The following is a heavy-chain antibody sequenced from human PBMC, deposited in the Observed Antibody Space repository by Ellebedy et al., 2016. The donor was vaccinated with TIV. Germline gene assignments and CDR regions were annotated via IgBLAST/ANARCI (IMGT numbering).Heavy chain of an antibody. J-gene: IGHJ4*02. Sequence: GESLKISCAASGFLFSNYDMHWVRQAPGKGLEWVAYIRFDGSHYFYTDSMKGRFTISRDNSKNTLSLQMNSLSLEDTAVYYCAKAGPLGHLGSSDYWGQGTLVAVSS. CDR3: AKAGPLGHLGSSDY. V-gene: IGHV3-30*02. CDR1: GFLFSNYD. CDR2: IRFDGSHY. D-gene: IGHD6-19*01.